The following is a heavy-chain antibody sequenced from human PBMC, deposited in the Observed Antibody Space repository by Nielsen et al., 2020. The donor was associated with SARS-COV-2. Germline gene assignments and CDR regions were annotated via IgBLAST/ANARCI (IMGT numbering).Heavy chain of an antibody. J-gene: IGHJ3*02. CDR1: GFSVSCYF. D-gene: IGHD1-26*01. CDR3: ASGSGDSLAFDI. CDR2: IYCSDNA. V-gene: IGHV3-53*01. Sequence: GESLKISCAASGFSVSCYFMSWVRQAPGKGLEWLSIIYCSDNAYYADSVKGRFTTSRDNSKNTLYLQMNSLSGDDTAVYYYASGSGDSLAFDIWGQGTMVIVSS.